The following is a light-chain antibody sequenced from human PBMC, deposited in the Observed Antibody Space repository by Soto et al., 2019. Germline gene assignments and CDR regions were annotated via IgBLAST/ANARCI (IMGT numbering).Light chain of an antibody. CDR1: QSVSSY. J-gene: IGKJ4*01. CDR2: DAS. CDR3: QQRSNWT. V-gene: IGKV3-11*01. Sequence: EIVLTQSPATLSLSPGERATLSCRDSQSVSSYLAWYQQKPGQAPRLLIYDASNRATGIPARFSGSGSGTDFTLTISSLEPEDFAVYYCQQRSNWTFGAGTKVEIK.